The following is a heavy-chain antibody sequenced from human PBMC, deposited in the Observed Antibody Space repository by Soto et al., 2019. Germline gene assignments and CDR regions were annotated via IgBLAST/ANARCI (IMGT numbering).Heavy chain of an antibody. V-gene: IGHV3-30*03. CDR1: GFTFSSYG. Sequence: QVQLVESGGGVVEPGRSLRLSCAASGFTFSSYGMHWVRQAPGKGLEWVAVISYDGSNKYYADSVKGRFTISRDNSKNTLYLQMNSLRAEDTAVYYCLAEEQLLQGADCYFDYWGQGTLVTVSS. J-gene: IGHJ4*02. CDR3: LAEEQLLQGADCYFDY. CDR2: ISYDGSNK. D-gene: IGHD6-13*01.